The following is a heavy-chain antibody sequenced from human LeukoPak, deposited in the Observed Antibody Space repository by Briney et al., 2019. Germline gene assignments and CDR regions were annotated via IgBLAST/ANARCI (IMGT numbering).Heavy chain of an antibody. CDR3: ATYRQVLLPFES. CDR2: ISYDGSNK. J-gene: IGHJ4*02. V-gene: IGHV3-30*14. D-gene: IGHD2-8*02. CDR1: GFSFSSYA. Sequence: GGALRLSCAASGFSFSSYAMHCVRQAPRKGLEWVAVISYDGSNKYYEDSSRGRFTIVRDNSKETLSLQMNSMRAADSAIYYCATYRQVLLPFESWGQGTLVTVSS.